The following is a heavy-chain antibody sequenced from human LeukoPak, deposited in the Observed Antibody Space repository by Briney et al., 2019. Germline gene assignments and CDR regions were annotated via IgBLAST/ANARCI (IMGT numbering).Heavy chain of an antibody. CDR2: IYYSGST. D-gene: IGHD6-13*01. J-gene: IGHJ4*02. Sequence: SETLSLTCTVSGGSISSHHWSWIRQPPGKGLEWIGYIYYSGSTNYKPSLKSQVTISVDTSKNRFSLKLTSVTAADTAVYYCARHLDIAASGAFDYWGQGTLVTVSS. CDR1: GGSISSHH. CDR3: ARHLDIAASGAFDY. V-gene: IGHV4-59*08.